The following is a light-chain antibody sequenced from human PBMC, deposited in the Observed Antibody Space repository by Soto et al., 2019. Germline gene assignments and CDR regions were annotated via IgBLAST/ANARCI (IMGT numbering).Light chain of an antibody. V-gene: IGKV3D-15*01. J-gene: IGKJ5*01. CDR2: AAS. CDR3: QQYNNWPPST. Sequence: EIVLTQSPGTLSLSPGERATLSCRASQSVSSSYLAWYQQRPGQAPRLLVYAASSRATGIPARISGSGSGTEFTLTISSLQSEDFALYYCQQYNNWPPSTFGQGTRLDIK. CDR1: QSVSSSY.